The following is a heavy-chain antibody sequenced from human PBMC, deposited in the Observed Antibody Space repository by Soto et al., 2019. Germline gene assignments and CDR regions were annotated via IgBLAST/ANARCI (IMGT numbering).Heavy chain of an antibody. J-gene: IGHJ4*02. Sequence: SVKVSCKASGGTFSSYAISWVRQAPGQGLEWMGGIIPIFGTANYAQKFQGRVTITADESTSTAYMELSSLKSEDTAVYYCARYDYNGYYFDYWGQGTLVTVSS. CDR3: ARYDYNGYYFDY. D-gene: IGHD4-4*01. CDR2: IIPIFGTA. V-gene: IGHV1-69*13. CDR1: GGTFSSYA.